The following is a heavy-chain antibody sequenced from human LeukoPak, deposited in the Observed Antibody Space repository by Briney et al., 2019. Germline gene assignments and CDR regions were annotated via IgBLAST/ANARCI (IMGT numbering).Heavy chain of an antibody. V-gene: IGHV4-39*07. J-gene: IGHJ3*02. CDR2: IYYGGST. CDR1: GGSISSNSFY. D-gene: IGHD1-14*01. CDR3: ARAKPNDAFDI. Sequence: SETLSLTCTVSGGSISSNSFYWGWIRQPPGKGLEWIGSIYYGGSTYYNPSLKSRVTISVDKSKNQFSLKLSSVTAADTAVYYCARAKPNDAFDIWGQGTMVTVSS.